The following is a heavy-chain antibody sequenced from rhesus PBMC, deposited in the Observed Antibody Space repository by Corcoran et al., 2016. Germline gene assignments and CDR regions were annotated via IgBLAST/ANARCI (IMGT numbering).Heavy chain of an antibody. J-gene: IGHJ4*01. CDR1: GFTFSSYR. CDR2: INCGGGST. CDR3: VKWDYNIWTGSY. Sequence: EVQLVETGGGWVQPGGSLKLSSTAFGFTFSSYRMRCSRRHTGKGLGGVSAINCGGGSTYYADSVKGRFTISRDNSKNTLSLQMNSLRAEDTAVYYCVKWDYNIWTGSYWGQGVLVTVSS. V-gene: IGHV3S5*01. D-gene: IGHD3-3*01.